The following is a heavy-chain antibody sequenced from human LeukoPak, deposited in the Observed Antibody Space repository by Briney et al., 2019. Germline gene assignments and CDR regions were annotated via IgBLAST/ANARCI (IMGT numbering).Heavy chain of an antibody. J-gene: IGHJ4*02. Sequence: SETLSLTCTVSGGSISSYYWSWIRQPPGKGLEWIGYIYYSGSTNYNPSLKSRVTISVDTSKNQFSLKLSSVTAADTAVYYCAREGPYDSSGYYRYWGQGTLVTVSS. V-gene: IGHV4-59*01. CDR3: AREGPYDSSGYYRY. CDR1: GGSISSYY. CDR2: IYYSGST. D-gene: IGHD3-22*01.